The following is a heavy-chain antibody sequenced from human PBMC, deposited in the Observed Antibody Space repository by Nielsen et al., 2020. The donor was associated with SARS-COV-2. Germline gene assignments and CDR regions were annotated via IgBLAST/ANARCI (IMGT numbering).Heavy chain of an antibody. V-gene: IGHV3-66*04. D-gene: IGHD3-22*01. CDR3: ARHRRDTYYYDSSGYYYVDY. Sequence: VRQAPGKGLEWVSVIYSGGSTYYTDSVKGRFTISRDNSKNTLYLRMNSLRAEDTAVYYCARHRRDTYYYDSSGYYYVDYWGQGTLVTVSS. J-gene: IGHJ4*02. CDR2: IYSGGST.